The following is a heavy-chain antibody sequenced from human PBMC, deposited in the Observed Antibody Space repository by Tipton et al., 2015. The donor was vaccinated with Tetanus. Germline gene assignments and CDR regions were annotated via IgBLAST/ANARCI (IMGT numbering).Heavy chain of an antibody. CDR2: IRSSSSSI. Sequence: GSLRLSCAASGFTFSSYTMNWVRQAPGKGLEWVSCIRSSSSSIKYADSVKGRFTISRDNDKNTLYLQMNSLRAEDTAMYYCMSEIAAGGENFWGQGTLVTVSS. V-gene: IGHV3-21*01. CDR1: GFTFSSYT. J-gene: IGHJ4*02. CDR3: MSEIAAGGENF. D-gene: IGHD6-13*01.